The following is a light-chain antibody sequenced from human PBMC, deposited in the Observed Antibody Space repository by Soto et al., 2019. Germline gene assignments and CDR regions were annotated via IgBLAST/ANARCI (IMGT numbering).Light chain of an antibody. CDR1: ISDVGTYNY. CDR2: EVT. CDR3: CSYAGSSHVV. V-gene: IGLV2-23*02. Sequence: QSALTQPASVSGSPGQSITISCTGTISDVGTYNYVSWYQQHPGKAPKLMLYEVTKRPSGVSNRFSRSKSGNTASLTISGLQAEDEADYYCCSYAGSSHVVFGGGPKLTVL. J-gene: IGLJ2*01.